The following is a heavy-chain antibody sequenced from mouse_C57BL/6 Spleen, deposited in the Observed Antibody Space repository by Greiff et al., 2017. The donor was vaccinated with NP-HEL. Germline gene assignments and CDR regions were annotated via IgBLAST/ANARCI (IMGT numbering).Heavy chain of an antibody. J-gene: IGHJ3*01. CDR1: GYTFTSYW. V-gene: IGHV1-64*01. Sequence: VQLQQPGAELVKPGASVKLSCKASGYTFTSYWMHWVKQRPGQGLEWIGMIHPNSGSTNYNEKFKSKATLTVDKSYSTAYMQLSSLTSEDSAVYYCARCYYDYDVRFAYWGQGTLVTVSA. D-gene: IGHD2-4*01. CDR2: IHPNSGST. CDR3: ARCYYDYDVRFAY.